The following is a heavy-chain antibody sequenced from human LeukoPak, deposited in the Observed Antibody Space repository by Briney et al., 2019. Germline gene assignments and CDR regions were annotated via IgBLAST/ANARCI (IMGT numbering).Heavy chain of an antibody. CDR2: TYYRSKWNN. J-gene: IGHJ5*01. CDR1: GDSVSTNSAT. D-gene: IGHD1-26*01. V-gene: IGHV6-1*01. Sequence: SQTLSLTCAISGDSVSTNSATWTWLRQSPSRGLEWLGRTYYRSKWNNDYAVSMKSRITINPDTSKNQFSLQLNSVTPEDTAVYYCARLVGASWYDSWGQGTLVTVSS. CDR3: ARLVGASWYDS.